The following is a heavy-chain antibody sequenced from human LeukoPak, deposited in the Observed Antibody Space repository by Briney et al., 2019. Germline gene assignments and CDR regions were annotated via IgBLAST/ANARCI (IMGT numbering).Heavy chain of an antibody. CDR3: ARRHTTNWYDWFDP. V-gene: IGHV3-20*04. Sequence: GGSLRLSCAASGFTFDDYGMSWVRQAPGKGLEWVSDINWNGGSTDYADSVKGRFTISRDNAKNSLYLHMSSLRDEDTAFYYCARRHTTNWYDWFDPWGQGTLVIVSS. CDR1: GFTFDDYG. CDR2: INWNGGST. D-gene: IGHD6-13*01. J-gene: IGHJ5*02.